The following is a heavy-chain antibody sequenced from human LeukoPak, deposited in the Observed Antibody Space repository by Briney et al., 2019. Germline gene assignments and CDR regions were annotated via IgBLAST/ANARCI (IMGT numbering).Heavy chain of an antibody. V-gene: IGHV4-59*01. CDR2: IYYSGNT. D-gene: IGHD1-26*01. CDR3: ARVRSGSYRGFDY. Sequence: SETLSLTCTVSGGSISSYYWSWIRQPPGKGLEWIGYIYYSGNTNYNPSLKSRVTISVDTSKNQFSLKLSSVTAADTAVYYCARVRSGSYRGFDYWGQGTLVTVSS. J-gene: IGHJ4*02. CDR1: GGSISSYY.